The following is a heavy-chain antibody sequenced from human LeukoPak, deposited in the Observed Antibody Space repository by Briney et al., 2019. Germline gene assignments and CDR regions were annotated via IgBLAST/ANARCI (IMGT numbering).Heavy chain of an antibody. J-gene: IGHJ4*02. CDR3: ARLREIPVFGVVTKSTSYFDY. V-gene: IGHV3-21*01. Sequence: GGSLRLSCAASGFTFSIYSMNWVRQAPGKGLEWVSSISSSGNYIYYTDSVKGRFTISRDNAKKSLYLQMNSLRAEDTAVYYCARLREIPVFGVVTKSTSYFDYWGQGTLVTVSS. D-gene: IGHD3-3*01. CDR2: ISSSGNYI. CDR1: GFTFSIYS.